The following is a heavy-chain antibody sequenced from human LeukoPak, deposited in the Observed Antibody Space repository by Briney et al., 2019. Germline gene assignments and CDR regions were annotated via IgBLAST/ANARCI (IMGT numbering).Heavy chain of an antibody. D-gene: IGHD2-8*01. V-gene: IGHV1-2*06. CDR3: ARDRGVPGPGNALDI. CDR2: VKPKSGDS. Sequence: ASVRVSCKASAYTFTNYHMHWVRQAPGQGLEWLGLVKPKSGDSDFVQKFRGRVTVTTDVSTTTIHMELSNLRSDDTAVYYCARDRGVPGPGNALDIWGQGTMVTVSS. CDR1: AYTFTNYH. J-gene: IGHJ3*02.